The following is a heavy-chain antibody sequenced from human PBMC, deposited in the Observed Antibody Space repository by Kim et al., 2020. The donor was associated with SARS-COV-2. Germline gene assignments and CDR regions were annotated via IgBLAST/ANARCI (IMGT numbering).Heavy chain of an antibody. CDR3: ARAPNDFWSGYPYYFDY. V-gene: IGHV4-61*01. J-gene: IGHJ4*02. Sequence: SETLSLTCTVSGGSVSSGSYYWSWIRQPPGKGLEWIGYIYYGGSTKYNPSLQSRVTISIDTSKNQFSLKLSSVTAADTAVYYCARAPNDFWSGYPYYFDYWGQGTLVTVSS. CDR1: GGSVSSGSYY. D-gene: IGHD3-3*01. CDR2: IYYGGST.